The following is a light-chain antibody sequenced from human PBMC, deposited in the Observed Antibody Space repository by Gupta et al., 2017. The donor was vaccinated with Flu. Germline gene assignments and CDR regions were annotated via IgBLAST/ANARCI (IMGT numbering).Light chain of an antibody. J-gene: IGKJ2*01. CDR2: KAS. Sequence: PSTLSASVGDRVTITCRASQIISNWLAWFQQKPGKAPKLLIYKASSVENGVPSRFSGSGSGTEFTLTISSLQPDDFATYYCQHDKSYPYTFGQGTKLEIK. V-gene: IGKV1-5*03. CDR3: QHDKSYPYT. CDR1: QIISNW.